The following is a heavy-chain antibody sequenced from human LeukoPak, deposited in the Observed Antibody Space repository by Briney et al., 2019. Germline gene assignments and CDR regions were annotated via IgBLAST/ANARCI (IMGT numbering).Heavy chain of an antibody. J-gene: IGHJ5*02. CDR1: GGSVSSGSYY. CDR3: ARGRITMVRGVNYWFDP. Sequence: SETLSLTCTVSGGSVSSGSYYWSWIRQPPGKGLEWIRYIYYSGSTNYNPSLKSRVTISVDTSKNQFSLKLSSVTAAGTAVYYCARGRITMVRGVNYWFDPWGQGTLVTVSS. D-gene: IGHD3-10*01. CDR2: IYYSGST. V-gene: IGHV4-61*01.